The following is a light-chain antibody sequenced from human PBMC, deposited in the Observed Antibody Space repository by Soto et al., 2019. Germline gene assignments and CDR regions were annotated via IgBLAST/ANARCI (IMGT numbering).Light chain of an antibody. CDR1: QSVSGW. J-gene: IGKJ1*01. CDR2: GAS. CDR3: QQYNNWPQT. Sequence: MTQSPSTLSASVGDTVTVTCRASQSVSGWLAWYQQKPGQAPRLLIYGASTRATGIPARFSGSGSGTEFTLTISSLQSEDFAVYYCQQYNNWPQTFGQGTKVDIK. V-gene: IGKV3-15*01.